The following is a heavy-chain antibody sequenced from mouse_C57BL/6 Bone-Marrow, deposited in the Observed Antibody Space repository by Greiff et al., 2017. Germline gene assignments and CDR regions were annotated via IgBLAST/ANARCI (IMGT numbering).Heavy chain of an antibody. Sequence: VQRVESGPELVKPGASVKISCKASGYAFSSSWMNWVKQRPGKGLEWIGRIYPGDGDTNYNGKFKAKATLTADKSSSTAYMQLSILTSEDSAFYFSAVRYSNYEDYDMDYWCQGTSVTVSS. CDR3: AVRYSNYEDYDMDY. CDR1: GYAFSSSW. D-gene: IGHD2-5*01. J-gene: IGHJ4*01. V-gene: IGHV1-82*01. CDR2: IYPGDGDT.